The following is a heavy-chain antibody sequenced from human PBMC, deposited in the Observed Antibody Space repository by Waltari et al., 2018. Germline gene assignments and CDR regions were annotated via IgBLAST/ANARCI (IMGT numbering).Heavy chain of an antibody. CDR1: GFSLSNARMG. V-gene: IGHV2-26*01. CDR3: ARMPRVAVAGTGYYFAY. J-gene: IGHJ4*02. CDR2: IFSNDGK. D-gene: IGHD6-19*01. Sequence: QVTLKESGPVLVKPTETLTLTCTVSGFSLSNARMGVSWIRQPPGKALEWLAHIFSNDGKSYRTSLMSRLTISKDTCESQVVLTMTNMDPVDTATYYCARMPRVAVAGTGYYFAYWGQGTLVTVSS.